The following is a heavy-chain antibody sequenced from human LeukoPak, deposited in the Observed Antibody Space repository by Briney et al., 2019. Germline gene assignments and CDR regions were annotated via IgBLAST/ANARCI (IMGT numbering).Heavy chain of an antibody. Sequence: GGSLRLSCAASGFTFSDYYMIWIRQAPGKGLEWVSYISSSGSTIYYADSVKGRFTISRDNAKNSLYLQMNSLRADDTAVYYCARDFGDTTDTYFQHWGQGTLVTVSS. CDR2: ISSSGSTI. CDR1: GFTFSDYY. CDR3: ARDFGDTTDTYFQH. J-gene: IGHJ1*01. D-gene: IGHD2-21*01. V-gene: IGHV3-11*01.